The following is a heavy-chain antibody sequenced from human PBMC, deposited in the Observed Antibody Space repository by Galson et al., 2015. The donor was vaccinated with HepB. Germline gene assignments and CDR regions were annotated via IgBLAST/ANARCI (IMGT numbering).Heavy chain of an antibody. V-gene: IGHV1-18*04. Sequence: SVKVSCKASGYTFTSYGISWVRQTPGQGLEWMGWISAYNGNTNYAQKLQGRVTMTTDTSTSTAYMELRSLRSDDTAVYYCARDWAKHEITIFGVVNLGDYGMDVWGQGTTVTVSS. J-gene: IGHJ6*02. CDR3: ARDWAKHEITIFGVVNLGDYGMDV. CDR2: ISAYNGNT. CDR1: GYTFTSYG. D-gene: IGHD3-3*01.